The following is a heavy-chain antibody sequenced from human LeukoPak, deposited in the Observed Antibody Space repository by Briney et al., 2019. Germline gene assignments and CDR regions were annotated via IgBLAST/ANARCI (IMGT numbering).Heavy chain of an antibody. D-gene: IGHD2-8*02. J-gene: IGHJ4*02. Sequence: QSGGSLRLSCAASGFTFSSYEMNWVRQAPGKGLEWVSYISSSAGTIYYADSVKGRFTISRDNAKNSLYQQMNSLRAEDTAVYYCARDLGSLGGTAGYWGQGTLVTVSS. CDR2: ISSSAGTI. V-gene: IGHV3-48*03. CDR3: ARDLGSLGGTAGY. CDR1: GFTFSSYE.